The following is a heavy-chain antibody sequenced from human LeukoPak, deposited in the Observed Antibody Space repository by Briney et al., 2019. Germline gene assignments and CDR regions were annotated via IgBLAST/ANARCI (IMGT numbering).Heavy chain of an antibody. CDR1: GFTFSSYE. D-gene: IGHD3-22*01. Sequence: PGGSLRLSCAASGFTFSSYEMNWVRQAPGKGLEWVSYISSSGSTIYYADSVKGRFTISRDNAKNSLYLQMNSLRAVDTAVYYCARVANSYYYDSSGWGIYFDYWGQGTLVTVSS. CDR2: ISSSGSTI. CDR3: ARVANSYYYDSSGWGIYFDY. V-gene: IGHV3-48*03. J-gene: IGHJ4*02.